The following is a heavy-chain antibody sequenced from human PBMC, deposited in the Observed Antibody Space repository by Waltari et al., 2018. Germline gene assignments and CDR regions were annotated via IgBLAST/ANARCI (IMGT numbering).Heavy chain of an antibody. D-gene: IGHD6-13*01. J-gene: IGHJ4*02. Sequence: EVQLVESGGGLVQPGGSLRLSCAASGLTFRSHWMTWVRQAPGKGLELVANIEENGDEKYYGDSVKGRFTISRDNAKNSLYLQMNSLRAEDTAVYYCARDRSPLHSSPFDYWGQGTLVTVSS. CDR2: IEENGDEK. CDR3: ARDRSPLHSSPFDY. CDR1: GLTFRSHW. V-gene: IGHV3-7*01.